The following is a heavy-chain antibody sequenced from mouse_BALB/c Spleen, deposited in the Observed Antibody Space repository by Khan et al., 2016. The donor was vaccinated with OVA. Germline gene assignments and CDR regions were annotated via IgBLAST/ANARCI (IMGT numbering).Heavy chain of an antibody. D-gene: IGHD2-4*01. V-gene: IGHV2-6*02. CDR3: ARDTVGITAMMDY. J-gene: IGHJ4*01. CDR1: GFSLTSYG. Sequence: QVQLQQSGPGLVAPSQTLSITCTVSGFSLTSYGVHWVRQPPGKGLEWLVGIWSDRETTYNSALNYRLITSKYNSSSHAFLKMISLQTDDTAMYYYARDTVGITAMMDYWGQGTSVTVSS. CDR2: IWSDRET.